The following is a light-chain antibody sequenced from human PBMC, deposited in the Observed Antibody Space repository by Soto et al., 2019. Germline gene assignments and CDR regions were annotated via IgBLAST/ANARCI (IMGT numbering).Light chain of an antibody. V-gene: IGLV2-14*01. Sequence: ALTQPASVSGSPGQSITISCTGTSSDVGGYNYVSWYQQHPGKAPKLMIYDVSNRPSGVSNRFSGSKSGNTASLTISGLQAEDEADYHCSSYTSSSTYVVFGGGTKLTVL. CDR2: DVS. CDR3: SSYTSSSTYVV. CDR1: SSDVGGYNY. J-gene: IGLJ2*01.